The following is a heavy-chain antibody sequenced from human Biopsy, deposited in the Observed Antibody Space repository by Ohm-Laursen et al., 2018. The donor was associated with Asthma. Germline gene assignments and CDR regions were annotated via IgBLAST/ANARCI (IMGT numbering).Heavy chain of an antibody. Sequence: SLTLSLTCTVSGDSITSGGCCWNWIRQHPGKGLEWIGYIHHSGTSYFNPSLKSRVSFSRDTSKNQFFLRLSSVTAADTAMYYCARIPRRSGSYFVDYWGQGTLVTVSS. CDR2: IHHSGTS. CDR3: ARIPRRSGSYFVDY. J-gene: IGHJ4*02. V-gene: IGHV4-31*03. CDR1: GDSITSGGCC. D-gene: IGHD3-22*01.